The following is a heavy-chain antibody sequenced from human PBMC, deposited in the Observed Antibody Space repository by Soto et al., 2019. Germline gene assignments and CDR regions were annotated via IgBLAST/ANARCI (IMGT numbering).Heavy chain of an antibody. V-gene: IGHV3-23*01. CDR2: IGDSGGNT. D-gene: IGHD2-15*01. Sequence: EVQLLESGGGLVQPGGSLRLSCAASGFTFSSYAMTWVRQAPGKGLEWVSGIGDSGGNTYYADSVKGRFTISRDNSKNTLYLQMNSLRAEDTAVYYCANGRAVVVAARGWNYYYDYGMDVWGQGTTVTVSS. CDR1: GFTFSSYA. J-gene: IGHJ6*02. CDR3: ANGRAVVVAARGWNYYYDYGMDV.